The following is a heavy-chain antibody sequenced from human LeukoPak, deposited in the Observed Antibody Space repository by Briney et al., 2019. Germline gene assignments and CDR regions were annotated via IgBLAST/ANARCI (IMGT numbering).Heavy chain of an antibody. CDR3: ARQGYCSSTSCTWIDP. V-gene: IGHV4-39*01. Sequence: SETLSLTCTVSGGSISSSSYYWGWIRQPPGKGLEWIGSIYYSGSTYYNPSLKSRVTISVDTSKNQFSLKLSSVTAADTAVYYCARQGYCSSTSCTWIDPWGQGTLVTVSS. D-gene: IGHD2-2*01. CDR1: GGSISSSSYY. CDR2: IYYSGST. J-gene: IGHJ5*02.